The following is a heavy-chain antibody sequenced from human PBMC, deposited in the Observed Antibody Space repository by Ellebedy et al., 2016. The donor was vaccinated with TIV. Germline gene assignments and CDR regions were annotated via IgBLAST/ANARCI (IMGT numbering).Heavy chain of an antibody. V-gene: IGHV1-18*01. CDR1: GYTFRNYG. CDR3: AAGNDGGWFDP. Sequence: AASVKVSCKTSGYTFRNYGINWVRQAPGQGLEWMGWISGHNGNTNYVQNLQGRVTITADKSTSIAYMELSSLRSEDTAVYYCAAGNDGGWFDPWGQGTLVTVSS. D-gene: IGHD1-1*01. CDR2: ISGHNGNT. J-gene: IGHJ5*02.